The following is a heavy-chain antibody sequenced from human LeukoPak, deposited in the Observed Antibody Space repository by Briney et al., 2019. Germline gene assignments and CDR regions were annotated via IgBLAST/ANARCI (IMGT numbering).Heavy chain of an antibody. CDR1: GGSFSGYY. CDR3: ARGRNYDFWSGYYPFFDY. Sequence: SETLSLTCAVYGGSFSGYYWSWIRQPPGKGLEWIGEINHSGSTNYNPSLKSRVTISVDASKNQFSLKLSSVTAADTAVYYCARGRNYDFWSGYYPFFDYWGQGTLVTVSS. J-gene: IGHJ4*02. D-gene: IGHD3-3*01. CDR2: INHSGST. V-gene: IGHV4-34*01.